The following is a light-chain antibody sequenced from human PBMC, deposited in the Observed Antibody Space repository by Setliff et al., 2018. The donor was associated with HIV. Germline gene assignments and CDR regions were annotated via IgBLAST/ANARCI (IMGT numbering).Light chain of an antibody. V-gene: IGLV2-8*01. Sequence: QSALTQPRSVSGSPGQSVTISCTGTSSDVGGYNYVSWYQQHPGKAPKLMIYEVSKRPSGVPDRFSGSKSGNTASLTVSGLQAEDEADYYCTSYAGSNNLGVFGTGTRSPS. J-gene: IGLJ1*01. CDR2: EVS. CDR3: TSYAGSNNLGV. CDR1: SSDVGGYNY.